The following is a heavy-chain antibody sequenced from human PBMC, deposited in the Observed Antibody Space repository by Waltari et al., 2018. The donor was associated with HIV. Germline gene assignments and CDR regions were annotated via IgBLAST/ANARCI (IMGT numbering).Heavy chain of an antibody. V-gene: IGHV3-7*01. CDR1: EFTFNNYW. CDR2: IKKDESEK. D-gene: IGHD3-22*01. Sequence: EVQLVESGGGLVQPGGSLRLSCAASEFTFNNYWMTWGRQAPGKGLWWVAKIKKDESEKYYVYSVKGRFTISRDNAKNSLFLQRNSMRAEDTVVYYCAREALYDSSGYYFDYWGQGTLVTVSS. J-gene: IGHJ4*02. CDR3: AREALYDSSGYYFDY.